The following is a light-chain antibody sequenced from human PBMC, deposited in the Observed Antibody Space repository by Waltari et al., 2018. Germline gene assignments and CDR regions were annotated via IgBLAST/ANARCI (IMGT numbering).Light chain of an antibody. CDR2: DAS. CDR3: QQYDNLPLT. J-gene: IGKJ4*01. Sequence: DIQMTQSPSSLSASVGDRVTITCQASQDISNYLNWYQQKPGKATKLLIYDASKLETGVPSRFSGSGSGTDFTFTISSLQPEDIATYYCQQYDNLPLTFGGGTKVEIK. V-gene: IGKV1-33*01. CDR1: QDISNY.